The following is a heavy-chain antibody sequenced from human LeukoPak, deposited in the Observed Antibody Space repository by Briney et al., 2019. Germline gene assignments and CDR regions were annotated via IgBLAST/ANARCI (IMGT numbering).Heavy chain of an antibody. CDR2: ISYDGSNK. CDR1: GFTFSSYG. D-gene: IGHD7-27*01. V-gene: IGHV3-30*03. CDR3: ATETGARAY. Sequence: GGSLRLSCAASGFTFSSYGMNWVRQAPGKGLEWVAVISYDGSNKYYADSVRGRFTISRDNSKNTLYLQMNSLRPEDTAVYYCATETGARAYWGQGTLVTVSS. J-gene: IGHJ4*02.